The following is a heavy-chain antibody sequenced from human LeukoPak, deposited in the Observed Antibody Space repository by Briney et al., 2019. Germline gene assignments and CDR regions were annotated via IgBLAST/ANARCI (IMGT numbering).Heavy chain of an antibody. CDR2: ISSSGRTI. D-gene: IGHD3-22*01. V-gene: IGHV3-48*03. J-gene: IGHJ5*02. CDR3: ARVLHKRNYDSSDYYGS. CDR1: GFTFSSYE. Sequence: GGSLRLSCAASGFTFSSYEMNWVRQAPGKGLEWVSYISSSGRTIYYADSVKGRFTISRDNAKNSLYLQLNSLRAEDTAVYYCARVLHKRNYDSSDYYGSWGQGTLVTVSS.